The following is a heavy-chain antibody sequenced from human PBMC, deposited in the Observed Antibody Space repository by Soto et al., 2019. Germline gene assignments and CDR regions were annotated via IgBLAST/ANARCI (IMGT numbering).Heavy chain of an antibody. CDR1: GFTFSSYG. CDR2: ISYDGSNK. D-gene: IGHD6-19*01. Sequence: QVQLVESGGGVVQPGRSLRLSCAASGFTFSSYGMHWVRQAPGKGLEWVAVISYDGSNKYYADSVKGRFTISRDNSKNTLYLQMNSLRAEDTAVYYCAKEFGSRGWYRVWGPHGMDVWGQGTTVTVSS. J-gene: IGHJ6*02. CDR3: AKEFGSRGWYRVWGPHGMDV. V-gene: IGHV3-30*18.